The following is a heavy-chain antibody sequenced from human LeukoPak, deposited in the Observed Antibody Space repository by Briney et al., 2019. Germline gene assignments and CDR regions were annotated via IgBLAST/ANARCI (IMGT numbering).Heavy chain of an antibody. J-gene: IGHJ4*02. D-gene: IGHD5-18*01. CDR1: GYTFTGYY. V-gene: IGHV1-2*02. CDR3: ASHLGYSYGDFDY. CDR2: INPNSGGT. Sequence: ASVKVSCKASGYTFTGYYMHWVRQAPGQGLEWMGWINPNSGGTNYAQTFQGRVTMTRDTSISTAYMELSRLRSDDTAVYYCASHLGYSYGDFDYWGQGTLVTVSS.